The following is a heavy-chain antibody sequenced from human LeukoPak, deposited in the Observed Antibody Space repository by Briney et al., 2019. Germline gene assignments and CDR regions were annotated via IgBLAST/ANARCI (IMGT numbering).Heavy chain of an antibody. D-gene: IGHD5-18*01. CDR2: IYYSGST. V-gene: IGHV4-39*02. J-gene: IGHJ4*02. CDR1: GGSISSSSYY. Sequence: SETLSLTCTVSGGSISSSSYYWGWIRQPPGKGLEWIGSIYYSGSTYYNPSLKSRVTISVDTSKNQFSLKLSSVTAADTAVYYCARDGGIQLWLYYFDYWGQGTLVTVSS. CDR3: ARDGGIQLWLYYFDY.